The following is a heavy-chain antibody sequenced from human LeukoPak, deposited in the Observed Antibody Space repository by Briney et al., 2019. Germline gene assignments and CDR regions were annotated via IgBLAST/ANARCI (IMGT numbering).Heavy chain of an antibody. CDR1: GGSMSSYY. CDR2: IYYTGST. Sequence: SETLSLTCTVSGGSMSSYYWSWIRQPPGKGLEWIGYIYYTGSTNYNPSLKSRVTISVDTSKNQFSLKVSSVTAADTAVYYCAREGSGSDAFDIWGQGTMVTVSS. D-gene: IGHD3-10*01. CDR3: AREGSGSDAFDI. J-gene: IGHJ3*02. V-gene: IGHV4-59*01.